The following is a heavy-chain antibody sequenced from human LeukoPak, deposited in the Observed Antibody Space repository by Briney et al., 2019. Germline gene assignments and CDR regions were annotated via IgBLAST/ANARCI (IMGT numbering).Heavy chain of an antibody. D-gene: IGHD2-8*01. V-gene: IGHV1-69*13. CDR2: IIPIFGTA. CDR3: ARGVNPTYMDV. Sequence: SVKVSCKASGYTFTSYGISWVRQAPGQGLEWMGGIIPIFGTANYAQKFQGRVTITADESTSTAYMELSSLRSEDTAVYYCARGVNPTYMDVWGKGTTVTVSS. J-gene: IGHJ6*03. CDR1: GYTFTSYG.